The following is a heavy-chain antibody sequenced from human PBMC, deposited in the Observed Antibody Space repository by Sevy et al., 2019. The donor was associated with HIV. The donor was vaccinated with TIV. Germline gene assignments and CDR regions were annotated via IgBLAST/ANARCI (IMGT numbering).Heavy chain of an antibody. Sequence: GGSLRLSCAASGFTFSSYWMHWVRQAPGKGLEWVSAISGSGGSKYYADSVKGRFTISRDNSKNTLYLQMNSLRAEDTAVYYCAKDGFGQWLVLPPAYWGQGTLVTVSS. CDR3: AKDGFGQWLVLPPAY. CDR1: GFTFSSYW. D-gene: IGHD6-19*01. CDR2: ISGSGGSK. J-gene: IGHJ4*02. V-gene: IGHV3-23*01.